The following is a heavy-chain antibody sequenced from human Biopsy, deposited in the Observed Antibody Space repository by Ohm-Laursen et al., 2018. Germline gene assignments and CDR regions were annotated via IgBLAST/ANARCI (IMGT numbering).Heavy chain of an antibody. V-gene: IGHV1-69*06. J-gene: IGHJ2*01. Sequence: SVKVSCTASGGTFTNHAVGWVRQAPGQGLEWVGRSIPLFNTANYADKFQGRVTLTADKSTTTAYMELSSLRSEDTAIYYCARFPLGAYDDSGSYRAVEHWYFDLWGRGTLVTVSS. CDR1: GGTFTNHA. CDR2: SIPLFNTA. D-gene: IGHD3-22*01. CDR3: ARFPLGAYDDSGSYRAVEHWYFDL.